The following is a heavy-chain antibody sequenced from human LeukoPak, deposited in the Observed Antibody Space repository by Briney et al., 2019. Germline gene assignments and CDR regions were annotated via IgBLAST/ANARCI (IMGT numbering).Heavy chain of an antibody. D-gene: IGHD3-3*01. CDR1: GFTFSSYA. Sequence: GGSLRLSCAASGFTFSSYAMNWVRQAPGKGLEWVSAISGSGGTTYYADSVKGRFTISRDNSKNTLYLQMNGLRAEDTAVYYCAKDSFGITIFGIITHWGQGTLVTVSS. J-gene: IGHJ4*02. V-gene: IGHV3-23*01. CDR2: ISGSGGTT. CDR3: AKDSFGITIFGIITH.